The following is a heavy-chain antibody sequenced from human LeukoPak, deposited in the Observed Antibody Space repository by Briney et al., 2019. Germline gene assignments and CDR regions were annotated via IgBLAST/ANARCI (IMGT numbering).Heavy chain of an antibody. J-gene: IGHJ5*02. CDR1: GGSISSGGYY. V-gene: IGHV4-30-4*08. Sequence: PSETLSLTCTVSGGSISSGGYYWSWIRQHPGKGLEWIGYIYYSGSTYYNPSLKSRVTISVDTSKNQFSLKLSSVTAADTAVYYCARSAAGIGLAPQDWFDPWGQGTLVTVSS. D-gene: IGHD6-13*01. CDR3: ARSAAGIGLAPQDWFDP. CDR2: IYYSGST.